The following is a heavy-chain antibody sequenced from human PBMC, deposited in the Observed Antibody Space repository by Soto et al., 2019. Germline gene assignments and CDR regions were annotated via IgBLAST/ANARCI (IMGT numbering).Heavy chain of an antibody. CDR1: GFTVSSNY. Sequence: EVQLVESGGGLVQPGGSLRLSCAASGFTVSSNYMSWVRQAPGKGLEWVSVIYSGGSTYYADSVKGRFTLSRHNCKNTLYLQMNSLRAEDTGVYYCARDGNAESIAVAGTPYYYMDVWGQGTTVTGSS. J-gene: IGHJ6*03. CDR2: IYSGGST. D-gene: IGHD6-19*01. V-gene: IGHV3-53*04. CDR3: ARDGNAESIAVAGTPYYYMDV.